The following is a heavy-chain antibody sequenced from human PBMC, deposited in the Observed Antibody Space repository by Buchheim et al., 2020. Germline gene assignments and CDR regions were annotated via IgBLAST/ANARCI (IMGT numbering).Heavy chain of an antibody. CDR1: GDSIRSPNYY. J-gene: IGHJ5*01. CDR2: IYAIGSSST. V-gene: IGHV4-61*02. CDR3: ARLPTGSAWFDS. Sequence: QVQLQESGPGLVKPSQTLSLTCTVSGDSIRSPNYYWSWIRQPAGRGLEWIGHIYAIGSSSTKYSPSLQRRVTISVATSQNPFSLKLTSVTAADTAMYYCARLPTGSAWFDSWGQG.